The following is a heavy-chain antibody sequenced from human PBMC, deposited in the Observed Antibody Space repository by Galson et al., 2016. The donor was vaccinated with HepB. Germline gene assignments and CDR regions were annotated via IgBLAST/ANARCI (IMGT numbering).Heavy chain of an antibody. CDR1: GFTFSSYA. CDR2: IGSGGPT. D-gene: IGHD3-3*01. CDR3: AKTYYDFWSGYDYYYGMDV. V-gene: IGHV3-23*01. J-gene: IGHJ6*02. Sequence: SLRLSCAASGFTFSSYAMSWVRQAPGKGLEWVPSIGSGGPTYYADSVKGRFTISRDNSKNTLYLQMNSLRAEDTAVYYCAKTYYDFWSGYDYYYGMDVWGQGTTVTVSS.